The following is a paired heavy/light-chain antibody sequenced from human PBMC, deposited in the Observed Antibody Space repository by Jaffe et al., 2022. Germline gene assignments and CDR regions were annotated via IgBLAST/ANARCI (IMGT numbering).Heavy chain of an antibody. D-gene: IGHD3-10*01. CDR2: ISGSGGST. CDR3: ARQRITMVQGVLAVRVDV. CDR1: GFTFSSYA. V-gene: IGHV3-23*01. J-gene: IGHJ6*04. Sequence: EVQLLESGGGLVQPGGSLRLSCAASGFTFSSYAMSWVRQAPGKGLEWVSAISGSGGSTYYADSVKGRFTISRDNSKNTLYLQMNSLRAEDTAVYYCARQRITMVQGVLAVRVDVWGKGTTVTVSS.
Light chain of an antibody. V-gene: IGKV1-39*01. CDR1: QSISSY. J-gene: IGKJ5*01. CDR3: QQSYSTPSIT. CDR2: AAS. Sequence: DIQMTQSPSSLSASVGDRVTITCRASQSISSYLNWYQQKPGKAPKLLIYAASSLQSGVPSRFSGSGSGTDFTLTISSLQPEDFATYYCQQSYSTPSITFGQGTRLEIK.